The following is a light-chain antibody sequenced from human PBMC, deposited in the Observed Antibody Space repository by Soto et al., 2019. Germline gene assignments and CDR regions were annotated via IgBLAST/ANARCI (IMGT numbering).Light chain of an antibody. CDR1: QSISSW. J-gene: IGKJ2*01. Sequence: DIQMTQSPSTLSVSVGDRVTITCRASQSISSWLAWYQQKPGKAPKLLIYDASSLESGVPSRFSGSGSGTEFTLTISSLQPDDFATYYCQQYNSYSRYTFGQGTQVDIK. CDR2: DAS. CDR3: QQYNSYSRYT. V-gene: IGKV1-5*01.